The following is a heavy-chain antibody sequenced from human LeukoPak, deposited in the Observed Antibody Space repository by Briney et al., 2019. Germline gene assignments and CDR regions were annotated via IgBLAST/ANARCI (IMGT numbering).Heavy chain of an antibody. CDR2: VYYSGKT. CDR3: AREASGGYDILNGYFNSGFDI. J-gene: IGHJ3*02. D-gene: IGHD3-9*01. CDR1: GGSLITANFF. Sequence: SETLSLTCAVSGGSLITANFFWGWIRQPPGKGLEWIGSVYYSGKTYYNPSLKSRVSISVDTSKNQFSLGLTSVTAADTAVYYCAREASGGYDILNGYFNSGFDIWGQGTTVTASS. V-gene: IGHV4-39*07.